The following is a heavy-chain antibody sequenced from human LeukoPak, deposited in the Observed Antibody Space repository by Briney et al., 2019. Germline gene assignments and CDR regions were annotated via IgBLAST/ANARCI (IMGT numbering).Heavy chain of an antibody. D-gene: IGHD3-16*01. V-gene: IGHV3-53*01. J-gene: IGHJ4*02. CDR1: GFAVNTKF. CDR2: IYSGGLT. CDR3: AGDEVTSGGGLES. Sequence: GGSLRLSCAASGFAVNTKFMHWVRQAPGKGLEWISVIYSGGLTYYADSVEGRFTITRDNSKNTLYLLMNSLRDEDTAVYYCAGDEVTSGGGLESWGQGTLVIVSS.